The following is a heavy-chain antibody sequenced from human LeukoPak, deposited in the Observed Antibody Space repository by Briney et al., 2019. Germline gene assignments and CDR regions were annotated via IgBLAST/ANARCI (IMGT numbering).Heavy chain of an antibody. V-gene: IGHV4-39*01. CDR3: ARQYYYDSSDYYYLHYFDY. CDR1: GGSISSSSYY. CDR2: ICYSGST. Sequence: PSETLSLTCTVSGGSISSSSYYWGWIRQPPGKGLEWIGSICYSGSTYYNPSLKSRVTISVDTSKNQFSLKLSSVTAADTAVYYCARQYYYDSSDYYYLHYFDYWGQGTLVTVSS. J-gene: IGHJ4*02. D-gene: IGHD3-22*01.